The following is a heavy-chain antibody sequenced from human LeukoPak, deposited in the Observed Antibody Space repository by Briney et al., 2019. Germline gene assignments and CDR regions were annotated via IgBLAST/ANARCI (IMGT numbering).Heavy chain of an antibody. D-gene: IGHD3-22*01. Sequence: GESLKISCKGSGYSFTNYWIGWVRQMPGKGLEWMGIIYPGDSDTRYSPSFQGQVTISADKSISTAYLQWSSLKASDTAMYYCARTYYYDSSGYPLIDYWGQGTLVTVSS. J-gene: IGHJ4*02. CDR3: ARTYYYDSSGYPLIDY. CDR1: GYSFTNYW. V-gene: IGHV5-51*01. CDR2: IYPGDSDT.